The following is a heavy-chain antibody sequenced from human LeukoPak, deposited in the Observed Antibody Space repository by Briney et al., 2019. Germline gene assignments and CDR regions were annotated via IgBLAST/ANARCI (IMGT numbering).Heavy chain of an antibody. D-gene: IGHD4-23*01. J-gene: IGHJ4*02. CDR3: AQSHYGGNPYYFDY. CDR1: GGSISSSNW. V-gene: IGHV4-4*02. Sequence: SGTLSLTCAVSGGSISSSNWWSWVRQPPGKGLEWIGEIYHSGSTYYNPSLKSRVTISVDRSKNQFSLKLSSVTAADTAVYYRAQSHYGGNPYYFDYWGQGTLVTVSS. CDR2: IYHSGST.